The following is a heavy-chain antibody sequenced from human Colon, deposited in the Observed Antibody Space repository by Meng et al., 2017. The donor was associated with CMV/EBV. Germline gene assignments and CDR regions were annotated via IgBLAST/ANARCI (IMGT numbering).Heavy chain of an antibody. CDR3: AKDGRIFGVVSFDY. J-gene: IGHJ4*02. D-gene: IGHD3-3*02. CDR2: LCYIVIT. CDR1: NYC. V-gene: IGHV4-39*07. Sequence: NYCWAWIRQPPGKGLEWIGSLCYIVITYQNPSLKSRVTMSVDTSKNQFSLRLSSVTAADTAVYDCAKDGRIFGVVSFDYWGQGTLVTVSS.